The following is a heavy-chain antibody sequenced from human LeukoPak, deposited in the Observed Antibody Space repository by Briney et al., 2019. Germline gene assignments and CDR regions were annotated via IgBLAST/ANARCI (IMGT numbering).Heavy chain of an antibody. Sequence: GGSLRLSCAASGFTFSTYPMNWVRQAPGKGLEWVSYISSSGNTIYYADSVRGRFTISRDNAKSSLYLQMNSLRAEDTAVYYCARDGFRAFDIWGQGTMVTVSS. J-gene: IGHJ3*02. CDR1: GFTFSTYP. CDR2: ISSSGNTI. V-gene: IGHV3-48*01. CDR3: ARDGFRAFDI. D-gene: IGHD2/OR15-2a*01.